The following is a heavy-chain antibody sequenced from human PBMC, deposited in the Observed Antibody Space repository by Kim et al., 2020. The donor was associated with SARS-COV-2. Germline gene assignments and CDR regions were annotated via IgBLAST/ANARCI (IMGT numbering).Heavy chain of an antibody. CDR1: GFTFSSYS. Sequence: GGSLRLSCAASGFTFSSYSMNWVRQAPGKGLEWVSSISSSSSYIYYADSVKGRFTISRDNAKNSLYLQMNSLRAEDTAVYYCARDNAGMTTVTNYYYYGMDVWGQGTTVTVSS. CDR2: ISSSSSYI. D-gene: IGHD4-17*01. J-gene: IGHJ6*02. V-gene: IGHV3-21*04. CDR3: ARDNAGMTTVTNYYYYGMDV.